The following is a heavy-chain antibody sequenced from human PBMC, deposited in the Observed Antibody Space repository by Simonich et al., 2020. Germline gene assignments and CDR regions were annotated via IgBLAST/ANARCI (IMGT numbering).Heavy chain of an antibody. J-gene: IGHJ4*02. CDR2: ISGSWGST. V-gene: IGHV3-23*01. CDR1: GFTFSSYA. CDR3: AKRSGVSITGTFDY. D-gene: IGHD1-7*01. Sequence: EVQLLESGGGLVQPGGSLRLSCAAAGFTFSSYAMSWVRQAPGKGLEGVAAISGSWGSTYYADSVKGRFTISRDNSKNTLYLQMNSLRAEDTAVYYCAKRSGVSITGTFDYWGQGTLVTVSS.